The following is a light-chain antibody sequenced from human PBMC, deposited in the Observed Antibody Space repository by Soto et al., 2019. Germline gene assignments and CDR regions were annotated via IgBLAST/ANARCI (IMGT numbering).Light chain of an antibody. V-gene: IGKV3-20*01. CDR1: QSISSSS. Sequence: EIVLTQSPGTLSLSPGQRATLSCRASQSISSSSLAWYQQRPGQAPRLLIYGASSRATGVPDRFSGSGSGRYFTLTISRLEPEDFAVYYCQQFSDSRFTFGPGTKVDIK. CDR3: QQFSDSRFT. J-gene: IGKJ3*01. CDR2: GAS.